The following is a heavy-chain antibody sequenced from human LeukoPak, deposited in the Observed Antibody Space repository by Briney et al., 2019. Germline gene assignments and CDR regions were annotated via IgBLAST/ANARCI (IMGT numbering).Heavy chain of an antibody. CDR2: INDYTGDN. Sequence: SGTLSLTCTVFGGSFTDYFWTGIRHSPGKGVEGMGEINDYTGDNNYHPSFNRRVSIYLEKSKNQFSLALRSVTAADANVYYCARGRIAKIVVVHSVSYGMDVWGQGTTVTVSS. CDR3: ARGRIAKIVVVHSVSYGMDV. J-gene: IGHJ6*02. D-gene: IGHD3-22*01. V-gene: IGHV4-34*01. CDR1: GGSFTDYF.